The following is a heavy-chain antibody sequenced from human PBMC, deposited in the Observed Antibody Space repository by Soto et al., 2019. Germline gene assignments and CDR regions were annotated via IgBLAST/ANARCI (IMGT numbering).Heavy chain of an antibody. CDR1: GGSFSGYY. CDR2: INHSGST. J-gene: IGHJ6*02. CDR3: ARGLLGGYYYYYYGMDV. Sequence: KPSETLSLTCAVYGGSFSGYYWSWIRQPPGKGLEWIGEINHSGSTNYNPSLKSRVTISVDTSKNRFSLKLSSVTAADTAVYYCARGLLGGYYYYYYGMDVWGQGTTVTVSS. V-gene: IGHV4-34*01. D-gene: IGHD2-15*01.